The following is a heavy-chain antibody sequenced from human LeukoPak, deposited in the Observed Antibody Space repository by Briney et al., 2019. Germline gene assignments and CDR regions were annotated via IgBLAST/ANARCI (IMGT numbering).Heavy chain of an antibody. CDR2: IYENGYDSGST. Sequence: PSETLSLTCTVSGGSISGYYWSWIRQPPGKGLEWIGYIYENGYDSGSTNYKPSLRGRVTISLDTSRKQFSLTLTSVTPADTAVYYCTRGPYYGSGSYYDYWGQGTLVTVSS. D-gene: IGHD3-10*01. CDR3: TRGPYYGSGSYYDY. V-gene: IGHV4-59*01. J-gene: IGHJ4*02. CDR1: GGSISGYY.